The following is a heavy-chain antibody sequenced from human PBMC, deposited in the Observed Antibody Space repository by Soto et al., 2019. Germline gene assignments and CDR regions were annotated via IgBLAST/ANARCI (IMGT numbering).Heavy chain of an antibody. V-gene: IGHV1-46*03. CDR3: ARENGDYRVFDY. CDR2: INTSGGST. Sequence: ASVKVSCKASGYTFTSYYMHWVRQAPGQGLEWMGIINTSGGSTSYAQKFQGRVTMTRDTSTSTVYMELSSLRSEDTAVYYCARENGDYRVFDYWGQGTLVTVSS. D-gene: IGHD4-17*01. CDR1: GYTFTSYY. J-gene: IGHJ4*02.